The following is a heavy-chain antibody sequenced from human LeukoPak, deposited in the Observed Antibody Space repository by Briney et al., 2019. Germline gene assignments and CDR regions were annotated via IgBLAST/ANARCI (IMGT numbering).Heavy chain of an antibody. V-gene: IGHV4-34*01. Sequence: SQTPSPTGALYPASPSGYTWRGTRKPPRKGLGGMGGIQPSGSTNYNPSLKSRVTISVDTSKNQFSLKLSSVTAADTAEYYCARRRAAGYMDVWGKGTAVTVSS. J-gene: IGHJ6*03. CDR3: ARRRAAGYMDV. CDR1: PASPSGYT. D-gene: IGHD6-13*01. CDR2: IQPSGST.